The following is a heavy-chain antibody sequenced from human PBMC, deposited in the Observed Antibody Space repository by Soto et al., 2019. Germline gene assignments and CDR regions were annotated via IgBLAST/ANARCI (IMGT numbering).Heavy chain of an antibody. D-gene: IGHD5-18*01. V-gene: IGHV3-7*01. CDR1: GFTFSSYW. J-gene: IGHJ6*03. CDR3: ARDQESYGWYGEYHSNPYYMDV. Sequence: GGSLRLSCAASGFTFSSYWMSWVRQAPGKGLEWVANIKQDGSEKYYVDSVKGRFTISRDNAKNSLYLQMNSLRAEDTAVYYCARDQESYGWYGEYHSNPYYMDVWGKGTTVTVSS. CDR2: IKQDGSEK.